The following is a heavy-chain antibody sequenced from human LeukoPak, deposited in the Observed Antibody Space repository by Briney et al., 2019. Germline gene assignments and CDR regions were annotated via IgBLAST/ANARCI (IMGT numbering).Heavy chain of an antibody. CDR1: GYTFTSYD. J-gene: IGHJ6*03. CDR2: MNPNSGNT. Sequence: GASVKVSCKASGYTFTSYDINWVRQATGQGLEWMGWMNPNSGNTGYAQKFQSRVTMTRNTSISTAYMELSSLRSEDTAVYYCAREGYCSSTSCYYYYYYMDVWGKGTTVTVSS. CDR3: AREGYCSSTSCYYYYYYMDV. D-gene: IGHD2-2*01. V-gene: IGHV1-8*01.